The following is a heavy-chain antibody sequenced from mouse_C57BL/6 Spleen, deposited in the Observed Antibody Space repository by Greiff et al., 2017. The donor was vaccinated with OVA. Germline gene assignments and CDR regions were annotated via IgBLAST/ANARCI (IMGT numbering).Heavy chain of an antibody. V-gene: IGHV5-9-1*02. J-gene: IGHJ2*01. D-gene: IGHD1-1*01. CDR3: TRDRPHYYGSPFDY. CDR2: ISSGGDYI. CDR1: GFTFSSYA. Sequence: VQLMESGEGLVKPGGSLKLSCAASGFTFSSYAMSWVRQTPEKRLEWVAYISSGGDYIYYADTVKGRFTISRDNARNTLYLQMSILKSEDTAMYYCTRDRPHYYGSPFDYWGQGTTLTVSS.